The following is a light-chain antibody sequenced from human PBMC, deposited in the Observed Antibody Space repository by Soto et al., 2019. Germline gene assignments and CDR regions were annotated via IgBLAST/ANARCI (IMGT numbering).Light chain of an antibody. V-gene: IGKV3D-15*02. J-gene: IGKJ2*01. CDR2: GAS. Sequence: EVVMRQSPATLSVSPGEGATLSCRASQGIGDTLAWYQQKPGQALRLLIYGASTRATGIPDRFSGSGSETEFTLTISRLEPEDLAVYFCQQYGNSPPTFGQGTKVEIK. CDR1: QGIGDT. CDR3: QQYGNSPPT.